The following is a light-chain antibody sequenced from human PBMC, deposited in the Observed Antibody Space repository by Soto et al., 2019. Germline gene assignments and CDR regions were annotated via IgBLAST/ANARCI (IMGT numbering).Light chain of an antibody. Sequence: QSVLTQPPSVSVAPGQTVTISCSGSSSNIGKSLISWFQHLPGTAPKLLIYDNNQRPSGIPDRFSGSKSGTSATLGITGLQTGDEADYYCAAWDRSLNAVVFGGGTKLTVL. CDR3: AAWDRSLNAVV. V-gene: IGLV1-51*01. CDR1: SSNIGKSL. CDR2: DNN. J-gene: IGLJ2*01.